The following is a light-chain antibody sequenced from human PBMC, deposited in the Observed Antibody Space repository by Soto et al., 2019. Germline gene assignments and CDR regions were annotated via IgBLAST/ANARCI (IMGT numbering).Light chain of an antibody. V-gene: IGKV2-30*01. CDR1: QSLVYSDGNTY. Sequence: DVVMTQSPLSLPVTLGQPASISCRSSQSLVYSDGNTYLNWFQQRAGQSPRRLIYNVSNRDSGVPDRFSGSGSGTDFTLKISRVEAEDVGVYYCMQGTHWPPYTFGQGTKLEIK. CDR3: MQGTHWPPYT. CDR2: NVS. J-gene: IGKJ2*01.